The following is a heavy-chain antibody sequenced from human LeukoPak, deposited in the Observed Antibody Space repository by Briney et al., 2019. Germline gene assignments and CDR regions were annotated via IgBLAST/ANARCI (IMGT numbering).Heavy chain of an antibody. J-gene: IGHJ4*02. D-gene: IGHD2-15*01. CDR3: ARGAALAIDY. Sequence: PSETLSLTCSVSGGSVTSGSYYWSWIRQPAGKGLEWIGRISTSGSTNYNPSLKSRVTMSLDTSKNQFSPKLNSLTAADTAVYYCARGAALAIDYWGQGALVTVSS. CDR2: ISTSGST. CDR1: GGSVTSGSYY. V-gene: IGHV4-61*02.